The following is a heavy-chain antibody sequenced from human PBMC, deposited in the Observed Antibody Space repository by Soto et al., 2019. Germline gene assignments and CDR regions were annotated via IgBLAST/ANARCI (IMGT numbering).Heavy chain of an antibody. CDR2: IYYSGST. J-gene: IGHJ5*02. Sequence: QHPGKGLEWIGYIYYSGSTYYNPSLKSRVTISVDTSKNQFSLKLSSVTAADTAVYYCATETANNWFDPWGQGTLVTVSS. V-gene: IGHV4-31*02. CDR3: ATETANNWFDP.